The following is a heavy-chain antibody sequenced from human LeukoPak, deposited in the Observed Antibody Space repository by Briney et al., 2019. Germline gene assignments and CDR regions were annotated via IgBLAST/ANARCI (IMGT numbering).Heavy chain of an antibody. CDR1: GFTFSNAW. Sequence: GGSLRLSCAASGFTFSNAWMSWVRQAPGKGLEWVSAISGSGGSTYYADSVKGRFTISRDNSKNTLYLQMNSLRAEDTAVYYCANQDGSGSRVGFDYWGQGTLVTVSS. CDR3: ANQDGSGSRVGFDY. CDR2: ISGSGGST. V-gene: IGHV3-23*01. D-gene: IGHD3-10*01. J-gene: IGHJ4*02.